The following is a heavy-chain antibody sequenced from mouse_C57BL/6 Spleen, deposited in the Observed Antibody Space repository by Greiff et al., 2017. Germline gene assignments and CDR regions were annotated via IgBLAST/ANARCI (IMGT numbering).Heavy chain of an antibody. J-gene: IGHJ1*03. D-gene: IGHD1-1*01. CDR3: AKTHYGSSNWYFDV. CDR2: IWRGGST. Sequence: VQLQQSGPGLVQPSQSLSITCTVSGFSLTSYGVHWVRQSPGKGLEWLGVIWRGGSTDYNAAFMSRLSITKDNSKSQVFFKMNSLQADDTAIYYCAKTHYGSSNWYFDVWGTGTTVTVSS. V-gene: IGHV2-5*01. CDR1: GFSLTSYG.